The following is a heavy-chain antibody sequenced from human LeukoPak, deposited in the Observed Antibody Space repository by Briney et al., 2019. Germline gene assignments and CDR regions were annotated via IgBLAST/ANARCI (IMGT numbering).Heavy chain of an antibody. V-gene: IGHV3-43*01. CDR2: ISWDGGST. Sequence: GGSLRLSCAASGFTFDDYTMHWVRQAPGKGLEWVSLISWDGGSTYYADSVKGRFTISRVNSKNSLYLQMNSLRTEDTALYYCAKDLRGWYPHWGQGTLVTVSS. CDR1: GFTFDDYT. J-gene: IGHJ4*02. D-gene: IGHD6-19*01. CDR3: AKDLRGWYPH.